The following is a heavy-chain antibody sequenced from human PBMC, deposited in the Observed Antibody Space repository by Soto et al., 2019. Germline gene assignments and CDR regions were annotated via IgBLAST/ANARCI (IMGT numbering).Heavy chain of an antibody. D-gene: IGHD2-15*01. CDR1: GYSFTSYW. CDR3: ARLLGYCSGGSCELDAFDI. V-gene: IGHV5-51*01. Sequence: PGESLKISCKGSGYSFTSYWIGWVRQMPGKGLEWMGIIYPGDSDTRYSPSFQGQVTISADKSISTAYLQWSSLKASDTAMYYCARLLGYCSGGSCELDAFDIWGQGTMVTVS. CDR2: IYPGDSDT. J-gene: IGHJ3*02.